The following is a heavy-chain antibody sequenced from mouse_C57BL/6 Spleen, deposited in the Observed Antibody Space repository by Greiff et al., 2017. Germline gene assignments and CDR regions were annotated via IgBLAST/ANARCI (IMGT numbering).Heavy chain of an antibody. CDR2: IDPSDSYT. J-gene: IGHJ2*01. CDR1: GYTFTSYW. CDR3: ARSVLGYFDY. D-gene: IGHD3-3*01. Sequence: QVQLQQPGAELVKPGASVKLSCKASGYTFTSYWMQWVKQRPGQGLEWIGEIDPSDSYTNYNQKFKGKATLTVDTSSSTAYMQLSSLTSEDSAVYYCARSVLGYFDYWGQGTTLTVSS. V-gene: IGHV1-50*01.